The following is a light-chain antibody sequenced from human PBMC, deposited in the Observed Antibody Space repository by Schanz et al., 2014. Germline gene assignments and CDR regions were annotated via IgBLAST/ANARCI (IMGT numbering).Light chain of an antibody. Sequence: QSALTQPASVSGSPGQSITISCTGTSSDVGGYDYVSWYQQHPGKAPKLMIYDVTNRPSGVSNRFSGSKSGNTASLTISGLQAEDEAGYYCSSFASGTTFVIFGGGTKLTV. CDR2: DVT. CDR3: SSFASGTTFVI. V-gene: IGLV2-14*03. CDR1: SSDVGGYDY. J-gene: IGLJ2*01.